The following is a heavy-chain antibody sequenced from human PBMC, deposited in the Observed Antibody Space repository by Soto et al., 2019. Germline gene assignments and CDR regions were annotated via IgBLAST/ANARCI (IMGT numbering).Heavy chain of an antibody. J-gene: IGHJ4*02. CDR1: GGSISSSNW. CDR3: AITYYYDSSCYYYGYYFDS. V-gene: IGHV4-4*02. Sequence: QVQLQESGPGLVKPSGTLSLTCAVSGGSISSSNWWRWVRQPPGKGLEWIGEVYHSGSTNYNPSLKSRVTISGDKSKSQFSLKLSSVTAADTAVYYCAITYYYDSSCYYYGYYFDSWGQGTLFTVSS. D-gene: IGHD3-22*01. CDR2: VYHSGST.